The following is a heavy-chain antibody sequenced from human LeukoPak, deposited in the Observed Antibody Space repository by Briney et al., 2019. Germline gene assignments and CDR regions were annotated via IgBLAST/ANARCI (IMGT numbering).Heavy chain of an antibody. V-gene: IGHV3-7*01. D-gene: IGHD3-16*02. J-gene: IGHJ4*02. CDR2: IKHDGSEK. CDR3: ARDRYFSY. CDR1: GFTFTTYW. Sequence: GGSLTLSCAASGFTFTTYWMSWVRQAPGKGLEWVANIKHDGSEKYYVDSVKGRFTISRDNAKNLLYLEMNSLRVEDTAVYYCARDRYFSYWGQGTLVTVSS.